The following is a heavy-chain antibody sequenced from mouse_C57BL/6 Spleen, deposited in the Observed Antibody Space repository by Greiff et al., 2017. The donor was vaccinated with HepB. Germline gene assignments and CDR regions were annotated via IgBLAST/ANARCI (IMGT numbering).Heavy chain of an antibody. D-gene: IGHD1-1*01. J-gene: IGHJ4*01. CDR1: GFTFSSYA. CDR2: ISSGGDYI. CDR3: TRSGSSYVGYAMDY. Sequence: EVKLVESGEGLVKPGGSLKLSCAASGFTFSSYAMSWVRQTPEKRLEWVAYISSGGDYIYYADTVKGRFTISRDNARNTLYLQMSSLKSEDTAMYYCTRSGSSYVGYAMDYWGQGTSVTVSS. V-gene: IGHV5-9-1*02.